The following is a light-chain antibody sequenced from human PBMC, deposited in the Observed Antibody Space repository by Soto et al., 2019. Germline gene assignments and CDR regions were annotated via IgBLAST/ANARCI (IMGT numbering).Light chain of an antibody. Sequence: QSALTQPASVSGSPGQSITISCTGTSSDVGTYEYVSWYQHHPGKAPKLMIYDVSNRPSGVSDRFSGYKSGNTASLTISGLQAEDEADYYCSSDASNGDVLFGGGTKLTVL. CDR3: SSDASNGDVL. V-gene: IGLV2-14*03. CDR2: DVS. J-gene: IGLJ2*01. CDR1: SSDVGTYEY.